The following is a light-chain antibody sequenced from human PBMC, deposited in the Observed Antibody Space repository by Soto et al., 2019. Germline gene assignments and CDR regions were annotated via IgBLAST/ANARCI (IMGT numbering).Light chain of an antibody. CDR3: QQYNSYWT. J-gene: IGKJ1*01. Sequence: DIQMTQSPSTLSASVGDRVTITGRASQSISSWLAWYQQKPGKAPKLLIYDASSLESGVPSRFSGSGSGTDFTLTISSLQPDDFATYYCQQYNSYWTFGQGTKVEIK. V-gene: IGKV1-5*01. CDR2: DAS. CDR1: QSISSW.